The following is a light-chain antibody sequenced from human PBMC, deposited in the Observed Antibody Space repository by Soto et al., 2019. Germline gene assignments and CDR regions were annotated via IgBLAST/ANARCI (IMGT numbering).Light chain of an antibody. J-gene: IGKJ1*01. V-gene: IGKV1-39*01. CDR2: AAS. CDR1: QSISSY. CDR3: QHSYSTSWT. Sequence: DIQMTQSPSSLSASVGDRVSSTCRASQSISSYLNWYQQKPGKVPKPLIYAASSLQSGVPSRFSGSGSGTDFTLTISSLQPEDFATYYCQHSYSTSWTFGQGTKVDIK.